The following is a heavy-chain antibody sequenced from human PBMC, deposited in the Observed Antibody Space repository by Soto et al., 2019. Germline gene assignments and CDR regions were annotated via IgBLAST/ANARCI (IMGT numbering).Heavy chain of an antibody. J-gene: IGHJ4*02. CDR1: GFTLSSYA. D-gene: IGHD2-2*01. Sequence: GGSLRLSCAASGFTLSSYAMGWVRQAPEKGLEWVSSISGGVDNTYYRDSVKGRFTISRDNSKNTLYLQMNSLRAEDTAVYYCARQLVPAAMNYFDYWGQGTLVTVSS. CDR2: ISGGVDNT. CDR3: ARQLVPAAMNYFDY. V-gene: IGHV3-23*01.